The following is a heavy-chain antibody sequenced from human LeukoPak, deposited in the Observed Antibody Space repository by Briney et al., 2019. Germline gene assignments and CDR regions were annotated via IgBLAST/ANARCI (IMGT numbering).Heavy chain of an antibody. CDR3: ARDPGARIAAAGIPYYYHGMNV. CDR1: GFTFSDYY. V-gene: IGHV3-11*06. D-gene: IGHD6-13*01. J-gene: IGHJ6*02. Sequence: PGGSLRLSCAASGFTFSDYYMSWIRQAPGKGLEWVSYISSSSSYTNYADSVKGRFTISRDNAKNSLYLQMNSLRAEDTAVYYCARDPGARIAAAGIPYYYHGMNVWGQGTTVTVSS. CDR2: ISSSSSYT.